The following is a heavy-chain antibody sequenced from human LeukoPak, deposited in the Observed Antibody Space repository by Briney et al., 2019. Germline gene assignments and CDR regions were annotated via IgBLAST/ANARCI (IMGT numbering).Heavy chain of an antibody. Sequence: PGGSLRLSCAASGFTFSSYGMHWVRQAPGKGLEWVAVISYDGSNKYYADSVKGRFTIFRDNSKNTLYLQMNSLRAEDTAVYYCAKNAGVGSSWSFDYWGQGTLVTVSS. CDR3: AKNAGVGSSWSFDY. CDR1: GFTFSSYG. J-gene: IGHJ4*02. D-gene: IGHD6-13*01. V-gene: IGHV3-30*18. CDR2: ISYDGSNK.